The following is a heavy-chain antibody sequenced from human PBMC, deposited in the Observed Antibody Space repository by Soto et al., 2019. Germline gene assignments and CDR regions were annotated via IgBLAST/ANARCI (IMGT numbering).Heavy chain of an antibody. J-gene: IGHJ5*02. V-gene: IGHV3-48*03. CDR3: AREQQQLVGNWFDP. D-gene: IGHD6-13*01. CDR2: ISSSGSTI. Sequence: EVQLVESGGGLVQPGGSLRLSCAASGFTFSSYGMNWVRQAPGKGLEWVSYISSSGSTIYYADSVKGRFTISRDNAKNSLYLQMNSLRAEDTAVYYCAREQQQLVGNWFDPWGQGTLVTVSS. CDR1: GFTFSSYG.